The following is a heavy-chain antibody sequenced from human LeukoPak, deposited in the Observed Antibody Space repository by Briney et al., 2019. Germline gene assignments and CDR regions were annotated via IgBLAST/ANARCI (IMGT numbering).Heavy chain of an antibody. J-gene: IGHJ6*03. CDR3: ARGFDTKGPGLYYYMDV. CDR1: GYTFTSYG. D-gene: IGHD3-9*01. CDR2: ISAYNGNT. Sequence: EASVKVSCKASGYTFTSYGISWVRQAPGQGLEWMGWISAYNGNTNYAQKLQGRVTMTTDTSTSTAYMELRSLRSDDTAVYYCARGFDTKGPGLYYYMDVWGKGTTVTVSS. V-gene: IGHV1-18*01.